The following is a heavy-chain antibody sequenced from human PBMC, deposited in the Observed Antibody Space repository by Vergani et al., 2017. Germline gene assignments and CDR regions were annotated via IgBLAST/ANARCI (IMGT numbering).Heavy chain of an antibody. CDR1: GYSISSGYY. CDR2: IYHSGST. CDR3: ASRYFDWLLSGDDAFDI. D-gene: IGHD3-9*01. V-gene: IGHV4-38-2*01. Sequence: QVQLQESGPGLVKPSETLSLTCAVSGYSISSGYYWGWIRQPPGKGLEWIGSIYHSGSTYYNPSLKSRVTISVDTSKNQFSLKLSSVTAADTAVYYCASRYFDWLLSGDDAFDIWGLGTMVTVSS. J-gene: IGHJ3*02.